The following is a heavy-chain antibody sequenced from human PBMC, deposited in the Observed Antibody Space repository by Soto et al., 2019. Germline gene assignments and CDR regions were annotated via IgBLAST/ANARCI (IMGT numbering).Heavy chain of an antibody. CDR1: GYTFTRYY. CDR2: IKPSDGST. D-gene: IGHD3-22*01. J-gene: IGHJ3*02. Sequence: ASVKVSCKASGYTFTRYYMHWVRQAPGQGLEWMGIIKPSDGSTTYAQKFQGRVTMSRDTSTSTVYMELSSLRSEDTAVYYCARPLSYYYDSSGYYSALDDAFDIWGQGTMVTVSS. CDR3: ARPLSYYYDSSGYYSALDDAFDI. V-gene: IGHV1-46*01.